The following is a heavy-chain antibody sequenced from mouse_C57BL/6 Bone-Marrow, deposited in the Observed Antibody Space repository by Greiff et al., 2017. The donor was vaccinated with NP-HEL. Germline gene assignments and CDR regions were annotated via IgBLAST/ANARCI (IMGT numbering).Heavy chain of an antibody. CDR1: GYSFSSSW. Sequence: QVQLQQSGPELVKPGASVKISCKASGYSFSSSWMNWVKQRPGKGLEWIGRIYPGDGDTNYNGKFKGKATLTADKSSSTAYMQLSSLTSEDSAVYLRAPYYCGSSNYFDYWGQGATLTVSS. D-gene: IGHD1-1*01. V-gene: IGHV1-82*01. CDR3: APYYCGSSNYFDY. J-gene: IGHJ2*01. CDR2: IYPGDGDT.